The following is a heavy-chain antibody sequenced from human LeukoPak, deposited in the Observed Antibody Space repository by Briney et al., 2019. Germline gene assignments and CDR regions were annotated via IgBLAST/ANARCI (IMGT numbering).Heavy chain of an antibody. V-gene: IGHV3-21*01. CDR2: ISSSSSYI. J-gene: IGHJ4*02. Sequence: GGSLRLSCAASGFSLRDYSMDWVRQAPGKGLEWVSSISSSSSYIYYADSVKGRFTISRDNAKNSLYLQMNSLRAEDTAVYYCARLTDSGYDGSAYWGQGTLVTVSS. CDR1: GFSLRDYS. CDR3: ARLTDSGYDGSAY. D-gene: IGHD5-12*01.